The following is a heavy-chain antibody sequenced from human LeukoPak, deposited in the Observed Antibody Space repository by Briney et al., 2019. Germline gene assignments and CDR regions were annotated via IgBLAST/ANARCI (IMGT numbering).Heavy chain of an antibody. J-gene: IGHJ5*01. Sequence: GGSLRLSCAASGFTFSNYWMNWLRQAPGKGLEWVANIKQDGSEKYYVDSVKGRFTISRDNDKNSLYLQMNSLRAEDAGVYYCAKEGAYPIITYDSWGQGTLVTVSS. CDR3: AKEGAYPIITYDS. V-gene: IGHV3-7*01. CDR1: GFTFSNYW. CDR2: IKQDGSEK. D-gene: IGHD1-14*01.